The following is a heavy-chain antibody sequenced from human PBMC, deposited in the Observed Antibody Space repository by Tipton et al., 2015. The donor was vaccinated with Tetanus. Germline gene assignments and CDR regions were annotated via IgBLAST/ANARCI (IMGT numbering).Heavy chain of an antibody. J-gene: IGHJ3*01. V-gene: IGHV4-59*01. CDR3: ARRSYCSSSRCFDAFGL. CDR1: GGSMSNNY. CDR2: IFHSGST. D-gene: IGHD2-2*01. Sequence: TLSLTCTVSGGSMSNNYWSWIRQPPGKGLEWIAYIFHSGSTNYSPSLKSRVAKSMDTSNNQISLKLSSVTAADTAVYYCARRSYCSSSRCFDAFGLWGQGTMVTVPS.